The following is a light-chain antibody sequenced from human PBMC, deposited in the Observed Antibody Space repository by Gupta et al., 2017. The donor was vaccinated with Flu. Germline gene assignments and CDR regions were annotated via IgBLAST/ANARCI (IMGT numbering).Light chain of an antibody. J-gene: IGLJ3*02. CDR2: SNN. CDR1: SSIIGSNT. Sequence: QSELTQPPSASGTPGQRVTISCSGSSSIIGSNTVSWYQQLPGTAPKLLIYSNNYRPSGVPDRFSGSNSGTSASLAISGLQSEDEAYYYCAAWDDTLSGRGVFGGGTKLTVL. CDR3: AAWDDTLSGRGV. V-gene: IGLV1-44*01.